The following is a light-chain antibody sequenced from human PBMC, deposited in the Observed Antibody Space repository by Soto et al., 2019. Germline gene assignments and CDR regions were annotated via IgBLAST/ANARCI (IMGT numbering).Light chain of an antibody. CDR1: SGHSSYA. J-gene: IGLJ3*02. Sequence: QLVLTQSPSASASLGASVKLTCTLSSGHSSYAIAWHQQQPEKGPRYLMKLNSDGSHSKGDGIPDRFSGSSSGAERYLTISSLQSEDEADYYCQTWGTRIRVFGGGTNLTVL. CDR3: QTWGTRIRV. V-gene: IGLV4-69*01. CDR2: LNSDGSH.